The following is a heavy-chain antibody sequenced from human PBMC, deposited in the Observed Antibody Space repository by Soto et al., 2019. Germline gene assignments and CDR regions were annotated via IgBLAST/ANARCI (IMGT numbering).Heavy chain of an antibody. D-gene: IGHD2-15*01. J-gene: IGHJ4*02. CDR3: ARGGGNVDY. V-gene: IGHV3-23*01. CDR2: ISCSGTGT. CDR1: GFTFSSYA. Sequence: EVQLLESGGGLVQPGGSQRLSCAASGFTFSSYAMTWVRQAPGKGLEWVSAISCSGTGTYYADSVKGRFTISKDNSKNTLFLQMNSLRAEDTALYYCARGGGNVDYWGRGTLVTVSS.